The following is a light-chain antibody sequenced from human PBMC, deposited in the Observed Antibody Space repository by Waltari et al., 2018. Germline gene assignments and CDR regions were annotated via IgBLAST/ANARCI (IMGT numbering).Light chain of an antibody. J-gene: IGKJ2*01. CDR2: GAS. CDR3: QQYNNWPVT. V-gene: IGKV3-15*01. Sequence: EIVMTQSPATLSVSPGERVTLSCRASQSVSSNLAWYQQQPGQAPRLLIYGASPRATGIPARFSGSGSGTEFTLTISSLQSEDFAVYYCQQYNNWPVTFGQGTKLEIK. CDR1: QSVSSN.